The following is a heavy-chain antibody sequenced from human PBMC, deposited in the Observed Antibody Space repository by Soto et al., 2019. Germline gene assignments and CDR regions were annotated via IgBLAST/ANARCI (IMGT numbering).Heavy chain of an antibody. CDR1: GFTFSSYA. CDR2: ISGSGGST. D-gene: IGHD3-22*01. V-gene: IGHV3-23*01. Sequence: EVQLLESGGGLVQPGGSLRLSCAASGFTFSSYAMSWVRQAPGKGLEWVSAISGSGGSTYYADSVKGRFTISRDNSKNTLYLQMNSLRAEDTAVYYCAKALHHSSGYQKYFQHWGQGTLVTVSS. J-gene: IGHJ1*01. CDR3: AKALHHSSGYQKYFQH.